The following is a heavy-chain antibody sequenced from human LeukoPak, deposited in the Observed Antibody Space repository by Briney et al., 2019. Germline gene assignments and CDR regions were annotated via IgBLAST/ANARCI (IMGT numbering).Heavy chain of an antibody. Sequence: SETLSLTCAVYGGSFSGYYWSWIRQPPGKGLEWIGEINHSGSTNYNPSLKSRVTISVDTSKNQFSLKLSSVTAADTAVYYCASFPDPWGQGTLVTVSS. CDR2: INHSGST. J-gene: IGHJ5*02. V-gene: IGHV4-34*01. CDR1: GGSFSGYY. CDR3: ASFPDP.